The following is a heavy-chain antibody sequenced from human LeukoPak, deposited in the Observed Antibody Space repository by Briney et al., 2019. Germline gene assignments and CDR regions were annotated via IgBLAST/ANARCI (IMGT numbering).Heavy chain of an antibody. J-gene: IGHJ5*02. D-gene: IGHD6-13*01. Sequence: SETQSLTCTVSGGSISSGGYYWSWIRQHPGKGLEWIGYIYYSGSTYYNPSLKSRVTISVDTSKNQFSLKLSSVTAADTAVYYCARGVPIAIAAAGTGWFDPWGQGTLVTVSS. CDR1: GGSISSGGYY. CDR2: IYYSGST. V-gene: IGHV4-31*03. CDR3: ARGVPIAIAAAGTGWFDP.